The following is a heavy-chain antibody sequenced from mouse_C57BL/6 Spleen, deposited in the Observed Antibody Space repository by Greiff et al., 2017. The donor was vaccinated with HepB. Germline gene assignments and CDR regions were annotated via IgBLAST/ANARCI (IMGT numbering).Heavy chain of an antibody. CDR1: GFSLTSYG. CDR3: ARGGITTRMDY. CDR2: IWSGGST. D-gene: IGHD2-4*01. Sequence: VQRVESGPGLVQPSQSLSITCTVSGFSLTSYGVHWVRQSPGKGLEWLGVIWSGGSTDYNAAFISRLSISKDNSKSQVFFKMNSLQADDTAIYYCARGGITTRMDYWGQGTSVTVSS. V-gene: IGHV2-2*01. J-gene: IGHJ4*01.